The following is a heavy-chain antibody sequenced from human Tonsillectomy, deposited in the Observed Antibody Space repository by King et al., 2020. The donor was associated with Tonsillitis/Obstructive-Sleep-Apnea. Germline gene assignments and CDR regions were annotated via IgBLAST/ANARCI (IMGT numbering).Heavy chain of an antibody. CDR3: ARDRGSYDSSGFDP. J-gene: IGHJ5*02. CDR2: IYYSGST. CDR1: GGSISSYY. Sequence: QLQESGPGLVKPSETLSLTCTVSGGSISSYYWSWIRQPPGKGLEWIGYIYYSGSTNYNPSLKSRGTITVDTSKNQFSLKLSSVTAADTAVYYCARDRGSYDSSGFDPWGQGTLVTVSS. D-gene: IGHD3-22*01. V-gene: IGHV4-59*01.